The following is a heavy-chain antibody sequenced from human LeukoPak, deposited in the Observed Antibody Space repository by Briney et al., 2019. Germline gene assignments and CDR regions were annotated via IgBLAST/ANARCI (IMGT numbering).Heavy chain of an antibody. CDR3: ARNPSWVPSWYYYYYMDV. D-gene: IGHD2-2*01. CDR1: GYTFTSYG. J-gene: IGHJ6*03. CDR2: ISAYNGNT. Sequence: GASVKVSCKASGYTFTSYGISWVRQAPGQGLEWMGWISAYNGNTNYAQKLQGRVTMTTDTSTSTAYMELRSLRSDDTAVYYCARNPSWVPSWYYYYYMDVWGKGTTVTISS. V-gene: IGHV1-18*01.